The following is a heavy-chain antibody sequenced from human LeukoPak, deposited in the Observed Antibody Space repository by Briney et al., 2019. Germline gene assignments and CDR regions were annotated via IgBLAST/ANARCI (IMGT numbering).Heavy chain of an antibody. CDR1: GGSISSYY. CDR3: AREAATALYYFDY. J-gene: IGHJ4*02. Sequence: SETLSLACTVSGGSISSYYWSWIRQPPGKGLEWIGYIYYSGSTNYNPSLKSRVTISVDMSKNQFSLKLSSVTAADTAVYYCAREAATALYYFDYWGQGTLVTVSS. V-gene: IGHV4-59*01. D-gene: IGHD2-21*02. CDR2: IYYSGST.